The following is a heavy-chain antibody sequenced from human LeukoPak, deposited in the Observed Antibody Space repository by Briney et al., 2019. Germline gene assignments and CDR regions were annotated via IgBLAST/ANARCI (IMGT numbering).Heavy chain of an antibody. CDR1: GGSISTYY. Sequence: SETLSLTCTASGGSISTYYWSWIRQPPGKGLEWIGYIYHSGSTKYNPSLKSRVTISVDTSKNHSSLKLSSLTAADTPVYYCARELGSGEFDYWGQGTLVTVSS. J-gene: IGHJ4*02. CDR2: IYHSGST. D-gene: IGHD6-19*01. CDR3: ARELGSGEFDY. V-gene: IGHV4-59*01.